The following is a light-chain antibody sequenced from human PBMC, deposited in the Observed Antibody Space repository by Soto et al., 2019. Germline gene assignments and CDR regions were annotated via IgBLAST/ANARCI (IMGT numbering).Light chain of an antibody. V-gene: IGKV3-20*01. CDR1: QSVSSNY. CDR3: QQYGSSPPWT. CDR2: GAS. Sequence: EIEMTQSPGTLSLSPGERATLSCRASQSVSSNYFAWYQQKPGRAPSLLNYGASSRATGIPARFSGSGSGTDFTLIISRMEHEDFAVYYCQQYGSSPPWTFGQGTKVEIK. J-gene: IGKJ1*01.